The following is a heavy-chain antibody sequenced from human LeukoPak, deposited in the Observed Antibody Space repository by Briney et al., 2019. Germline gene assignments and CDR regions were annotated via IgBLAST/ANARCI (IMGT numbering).Heavy chain of an antibody. Sequence: GGSLRLSCAASGFTFSSYAMSWVRQAPGKGLEWVAVISYDGSNKYYADSVKGRFTISRDNSKNTLYLQMNSLRAEDTAVYYCAKAPTVDYWGQGTLVTVSS. CDR1: GFTFSSYA. V-gene: IGHV3-30*18. CDR3: AKAPTVDY. J-gene: IGHJ4*02. CDR2: ISYDGSNK.